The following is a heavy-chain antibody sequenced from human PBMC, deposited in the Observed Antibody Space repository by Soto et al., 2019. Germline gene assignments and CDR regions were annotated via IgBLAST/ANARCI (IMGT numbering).Heavy chain of an antibody. CDR3: AKDYTLYSSSSRSLDY. D-gene: IGHD6-13*01. CDR1: GFTFSSYS. CDR2: ISSSGSTT. J-gene: IGHJ4*02. Sequence: GGSLRLSCAASGFTFSSYSMNWVRQAPGKGLEWVSSISSSGSTTYYADSVKGRFTISRDNSKNTLYLQMNSLRAEDTAVYYCAKDYTLYSSSSRSLDYWGQGTLVTVSS. V-gene: IGHV3-23*01.